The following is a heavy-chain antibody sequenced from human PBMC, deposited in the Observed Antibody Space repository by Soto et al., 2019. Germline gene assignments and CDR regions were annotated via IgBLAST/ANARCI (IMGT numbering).Heavy chain of an antibody. Sequence: ASVKVSCKASGYTFTTYAISWVRQAPGQGLERMGWISANNVNTNYAQKLQGRVTMTTDTSTSTAYMDLTSLRSDDTAVYYCARHSGGDPYYYAMDVWGQGTTVTVSS. V-gene: IGHV1-18*01. D-gene: IGHD3-16*01. CDR1: GYTFTTYA. CDR2: ISANNVNT. J-gene: IGHJ6*02. CDR3: ARHSGGDPYYYAMDV.